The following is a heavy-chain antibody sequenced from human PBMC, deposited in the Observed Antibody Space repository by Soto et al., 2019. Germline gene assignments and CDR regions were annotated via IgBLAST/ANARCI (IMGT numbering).Heavy chain of an antibody. V-gene: IGHV1-46*01. D-gene: IGHD2-2*01. J-gene: IGHJ5*02. CDR1: GYTFTSYY. CDR3: ARDPDIVVVPAATGEGNWFAP. CDR2: INPSGGST. Sequence: ASVKVSCKASGYTFTSYYMHWVRQAPGQGLEWMGIINPSGGSTSYAQKFQGRVTMTRDTSTSTVYMELSSLRSEDTAVYYCARDPDIVVVPAATGEGNWFAPWGQGTLVTVSS.